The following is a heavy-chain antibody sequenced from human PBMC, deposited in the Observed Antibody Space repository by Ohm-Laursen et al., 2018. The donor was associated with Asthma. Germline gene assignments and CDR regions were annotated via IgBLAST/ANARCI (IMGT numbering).Heavy chain of an antibody. J-gene: IGHJ4*02. Sequence: SLRLSCTASGFTFSSYSMSWVRQAPGKGLEWVSSISSSSSYIYYADSVKGRFTISRDNAKNSLYLQMNSLRAEDTAVYYCAGDYDSSGYKRYYFDYWGQGTLVTVSS. CDR2: ISSSSSYI. CDR3: AGDYDSSGYKRYYFDY. D-gene: IGHD3-22*01. V-gene: IGHV3-21*01. CDR1: GFTFSSYS.